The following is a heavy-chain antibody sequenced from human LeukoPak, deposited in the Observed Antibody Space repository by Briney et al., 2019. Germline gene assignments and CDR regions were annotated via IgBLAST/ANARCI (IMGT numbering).Heavy chain of an antibody. Sequence: SETLSLTCSVSGGSINGGSYYWSWIRQPAGKPLEWIGHIFTTGSTSYNPSLRARVTISEDSSKDQFSLNLKSVTAADTAVYYCAAAFDYWGQGTLVTVSS. CDR1: GGSINGGSYY. CDR2: IFTTGST. D-gene: IGHD6-25*01. J-gene: IGHJ4*02. CDR3: AAAFDY. V-gene: IGHV4-61*09.